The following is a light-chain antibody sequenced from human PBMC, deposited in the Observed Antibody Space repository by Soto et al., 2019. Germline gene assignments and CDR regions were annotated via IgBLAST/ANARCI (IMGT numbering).Light chain of an antibody. CDR1: QTISYW. V-gene: IGKV1-5*03. CDR2: KAS. CDR3: QHYNSYPLS. Sequence: DIQMTQSPSTLSGSVGDRVTITCRASQTISYWLAWYQQKPGKAPKVLIYKASSLESGVPSRFSGSGSGTEFTLTISSLQPDDFAAYYCQHYNSYPLSFGQGTKVDIK. J-gene: IGKJ1*01.